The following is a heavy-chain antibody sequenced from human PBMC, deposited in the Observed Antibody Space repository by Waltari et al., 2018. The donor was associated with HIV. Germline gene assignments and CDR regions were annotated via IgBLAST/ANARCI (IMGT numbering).Heavy chain of an antibody. CDR1: GGSISSYY. CDR3: ARGGDYYGSGSHHYYYYGMDV. CDR2: IYTSGST. J-gene: IGHJ6*02. Sequence: QVQLQESGPGLVKPSETLSLTCTVSGGSISSYYWSWIRQPAGKGLEWIGRIYTSGSTNYNPSRNSRVTMSVDTSKNQFSLKLSSVTAADTAVYYCARGGDYYGSGSHHYYYYGMDVWGQGTTVTVSS. V-gene: IGHV4-4*07. D-gene: IGHD3-10*01.